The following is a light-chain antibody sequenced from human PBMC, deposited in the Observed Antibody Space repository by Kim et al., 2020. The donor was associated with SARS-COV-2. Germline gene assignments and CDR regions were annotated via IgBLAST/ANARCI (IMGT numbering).Light chain of an antibody. V-gene: IGLV1-40*01. Sequence: QRVTISCTGNTSHIGAGYDVHWYQQLPGSAPKLLMYGNSNRPSGVPDRFSGSKSGTSASLAITGLQAEDEADYYCQSYDSSLSGLVFGGGTQLTVL. J-gene: IGLJ2*01. CDR1: TSHIGAGYD. CDR3: QSYDSSLSGLV. CDR2: GNS.